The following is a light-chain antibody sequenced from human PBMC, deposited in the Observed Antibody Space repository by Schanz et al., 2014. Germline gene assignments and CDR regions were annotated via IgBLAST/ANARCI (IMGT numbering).Light chain of an antibody. CDR2: DVS. J-gene: IGLJ3*02. V-gene: IGLV2-8*01. CDR3: SSYTSSDNLV. CDR1: SSDVGGYEY. Sequence: QSALTQPPSVSGSPGQSVTISCTGTSSDVGGYEYVSWHQHHPGKAPKLMIYDVSKRPSGVPDRFSGSKSGNTASLTISGLQAEDEADYYCSSYTSSDNLVFGGGTKLTVL.